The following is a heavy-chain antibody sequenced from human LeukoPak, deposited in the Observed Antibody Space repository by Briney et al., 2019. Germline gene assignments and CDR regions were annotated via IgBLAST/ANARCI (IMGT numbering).Heavy chain of an antibody. Sequence: GGSLRLSCAASGFTFSSYAMHWVRQAPGKGLEWVAVISYDGSNKYYADSVKGRFTISRDNSKNTLYLQMNSLRAEDTAVYYCARGHGVVYYYMDVWGKGTTVTISS. V-gene: IGHV3-30*04. CDR2: ISYDGSNK. D-gene: IGHD2-15*01. J-gene: IGHJ6*03. CDR1: GFTFSSYA. CDR3: ARGHGVVYYYMDV.